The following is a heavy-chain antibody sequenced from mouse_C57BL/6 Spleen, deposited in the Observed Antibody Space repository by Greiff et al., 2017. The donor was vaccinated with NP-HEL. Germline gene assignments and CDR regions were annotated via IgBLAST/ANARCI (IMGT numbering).Heavy chain of an antibody. CDR2: IRNKANGYTT. CDR3: ARCITTVVDY. D-gene: IGHD1-1*01. J-gene: IGHJ2*01. Sequence: EVKLVESGGGLVQPGGSLSLSCAASGFTFTDYYMSWVRQPPGKALEWLGFIRNKANGYTTEYSASVKGRFTISRDNSQSILYLQMNALRAEDSATYYCARCITTVVDYWGQGTTLTVSS. CDR1: GFTFTDYY. V-gene: IGHV7-3*01.